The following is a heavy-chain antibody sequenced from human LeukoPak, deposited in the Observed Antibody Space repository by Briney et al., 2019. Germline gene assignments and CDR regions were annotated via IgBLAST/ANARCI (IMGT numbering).Heavy chain of an antibody. CDR2: IKQDGSEK. V-gene: IGHV3-7*01. J-gene: IGHJ4*02. CDR1: GFTFSSYW. D-gene: IGHD5-24*01. Sequence: GGSLRLSCAASGFTFSSYWMSWVRQAPGKGLEWVANIKQDGSEKYYVDSVEGRFTISRDNAKNSLYLQMNSLRAEDTAVYYCANLGPPGRDHYLESWGQGTLVTVSS. CDR3: ANLGPPGRDHYLES.